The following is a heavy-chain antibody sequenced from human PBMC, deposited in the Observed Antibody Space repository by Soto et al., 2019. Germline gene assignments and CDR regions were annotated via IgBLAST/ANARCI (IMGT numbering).Heavy chain of an antibody. J-gene: IGHJ6*02. V-gene: IGHV3-66*01. CDR3: ARDDVLCDGGRCYGIPLDV. Sequence: PGGSLRLSCEASGFTIRTYGMSWVRQAPGKGLEWVSLIQSGGTTYYADSVKGRFTISRDTSENTLHLQMDSLRVEDTAVYYCARDDVLCDGGRCYGIPLDVWGQGTTVTVSS. D-gene: IGHD2-15*01. CDR2: IQSGGTT. CDR1: GFTIRTYG.